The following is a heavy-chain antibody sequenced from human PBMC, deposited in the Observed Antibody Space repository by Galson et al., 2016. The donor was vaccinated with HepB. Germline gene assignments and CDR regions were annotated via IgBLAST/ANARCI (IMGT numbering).Heavy chain of an antibody. CDR3: ARESTGRGVDAFDI. CDR2: IGTAGDT. V-gene: IGHV3-13*04. CDR1: GFTFSSYD. Sequence: SLRLSCAASGFTFSSYDMHWVRQATGKGLEWASGIGTAGDTYYPGSVKGRFTISREDAKNSLYLQMNSLTAGDTAVYYCARESTGRGVDAFDIWGQGTMVIVSS. J-gene: IGHJ3*02. D-gene: IGHD3-16*01.